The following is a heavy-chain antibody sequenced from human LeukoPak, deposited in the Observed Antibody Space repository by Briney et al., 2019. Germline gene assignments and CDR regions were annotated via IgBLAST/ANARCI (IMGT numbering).Heavy chain of an antibody. V-gene: IGHV3-23*01. CDR2: FSGSGPNT. Sequence: GGSLRLSCATSGFTFSTYAMSWVRQAPGKGLEWVSVFSGSGPNTYYADSVKGRFTISRDNSKKILSLQMNSLRGEDTAVYYCATGYSSSWYYFEYWGQGILVTISS. CDR3: ATGYSSSWYYFEY. J-gene: IGHJ4*02. CDR1: GFTFSTYA. D-gene: IGHD6-13*01.